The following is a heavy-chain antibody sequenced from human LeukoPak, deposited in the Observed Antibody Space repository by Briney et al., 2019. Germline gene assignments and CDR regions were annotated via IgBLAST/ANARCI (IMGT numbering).Heavy chain of an antibody. V-gene: IGHV4-59*01. J-gene: IGHJ4*02. D-gene: IGHD2/OR15-2a*01. CDR1: GGSISGSY. Sequence: SETLSLTCSVSGGSISGSYWNWIRQPPGKGLEWIGYVSYSGSTNYNPSLKSRVTISVDTSKNQFSLKLSSVTAADTAVYYCARHPSMDYFAYWGQGTLVTVSS. CDR3: ARHPSMDYFAY. CDR2: VSYSGST.